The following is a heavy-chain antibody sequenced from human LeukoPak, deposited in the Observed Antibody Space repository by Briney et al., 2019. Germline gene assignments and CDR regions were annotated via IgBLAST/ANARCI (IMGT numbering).Heavy chain of an antibody. CDR3: ARGKVQGVIFDY. J-gene: IGHJ4*02. CDR1: GGSISSYY. Sequence: WETLSLTCTVSGGSISSYYWSWIRQPPGKGLEWIGYIYYSGSTNYNPSLKSRVTISVDTSKNQFSLKLSSVTAADTAVYYCARGKVQGVIFDYWVQGTLVTVSS. CDR2: IYYSGST. V-gene: IGHV4-59*01. D-gene: IGHD3-10*01.